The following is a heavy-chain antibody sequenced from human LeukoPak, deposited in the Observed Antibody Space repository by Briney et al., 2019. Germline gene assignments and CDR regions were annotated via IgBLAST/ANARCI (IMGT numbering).Heavy chain of an antibody. V-gene: IGHV3-30*02. CDR1: GFIFSSYG. CDR2: IRYDGSNK. CDR3: ARRAGAYSHPYDY. D-gene: IGHD4/OR15-4a*01. Sequence: GGSLRLSCAASGFIFSSYGMHWVRQAPGKGLEWAAFIRYDGSNKYYADSVKGRFTISRDNSKNTLYLQMNSLRAVDTAVYYCARRAGAYSHPYDYWGQGTLVTVSS. J-gene: IGHJ4*02.